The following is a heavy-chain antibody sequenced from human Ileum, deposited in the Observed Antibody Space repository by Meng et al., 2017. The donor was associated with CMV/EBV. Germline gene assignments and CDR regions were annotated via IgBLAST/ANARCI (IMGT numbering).Heavy chain of an antibody. J-gene: IGHJ4*02. CDR1: GYTFTNNN. CDR2: INTNTGNP. V-gene: IGHV7-4-1*02. CDR3: ARDGLNERYFDY. Sequence: KASGYTFTNNNWIWVRQAPGQGPEWMGWINTNTGNPTYARDFTGRFVFSLDTSVSTAYLQISSLKAEDTAVYYCARDGLNERYFDYWGQGTLVTVSS.